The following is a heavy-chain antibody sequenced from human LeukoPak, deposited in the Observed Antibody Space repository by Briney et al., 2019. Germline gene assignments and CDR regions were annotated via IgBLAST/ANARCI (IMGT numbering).Heavy chain of an antibody. CDR2: ISYDGSNK. Sequence: GGSLRLSCAASGFTFSSYGMHWVRRAPGKGLEWVAVISYDGSNKYYADSVKGRFTISRDNSKNTLYLQMNSLRAEDTAVYYCASAGGDSYGAFDYWGQGTLVTVSS. CDR3: ASAGGDSYGAFDY. D-gene: IGHD5-18*01. CDR1: GFTFSSYG. J-gene: IGHJ4*02. V-gene: IGHV3-30*03.